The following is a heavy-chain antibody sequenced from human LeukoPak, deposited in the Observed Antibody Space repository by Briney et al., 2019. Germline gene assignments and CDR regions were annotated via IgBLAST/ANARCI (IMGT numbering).Heavy chain of an antibody. CDR1: GYTFTSYA. J-gene: IGHJ3*02. D-gene: IGHD6-19*01. Sequence: ASVKVSCKASGYTFTSYAMHWVRQAPGQRLEWMGWISAYNGNTNYAQKLQGRVTMTTDTSTSTAYMELRSLRSDDTAVYYCARGYSSGWLTDAFDIWGQGTMVTVSS. V-gene: IGHV1-18*01. CDR2: ISAYNGNT. CDR3: ARGYSSGWLTDAFDI.